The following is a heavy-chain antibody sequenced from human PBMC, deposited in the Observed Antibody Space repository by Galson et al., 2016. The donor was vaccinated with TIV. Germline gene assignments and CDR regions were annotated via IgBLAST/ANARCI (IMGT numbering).Heavy chain of an antibody. D-gene: IGHD2-2*02. J-gene: IGHJ6*02. Sequence: SETLSLTCTVSGYSISSGYYWGWIRQPPGKGLEWIGNLYHTGSTYSNPSLRSRLTMSVDTSKNQFSLILISVPAADTAVYYCARDCTSTTCHIYYYGMDVWGQGATVTVSS. CDR2: LYHTGST. CDR1: GYSISSGYY. CDR3: ARDCTSTTCHIYYYGMDV. V-gene: IGHV4-38-2*02.